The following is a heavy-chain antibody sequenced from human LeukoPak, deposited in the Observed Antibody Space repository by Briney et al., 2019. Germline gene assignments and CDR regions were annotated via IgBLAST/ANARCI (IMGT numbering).Heavy chain of an antibody. V-gene: IGHV1-46*01. Sequence: ASVKVSCKASGYTFTSYYMHWVRQAPGQGLEWMGIINPSGGSTSYAQKSQGRVTMTRDTSTSTAYMELSSLRSEDTAVYYCARLNSSSWGAEYFQHWGQGTLVTVSS. J-gene: IGHJ1*01. CDR2: INPSGGST. D-gene: IGHD6-13*01. CDR1: GYTFTSYY. CDR3: ARLNSSSWGAEYFQH.